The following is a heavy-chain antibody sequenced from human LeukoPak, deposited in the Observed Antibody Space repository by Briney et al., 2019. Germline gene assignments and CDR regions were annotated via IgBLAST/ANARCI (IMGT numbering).Heavy chain of an antibody. CDR2: ISSSSSYI. CDR3: ARVTQAAAGTWAYYYYYYYMDV. J-gene: IGHJ6*03. V-gene: IGHV3-21*01. Sequence: GGSLRLSCAASGFTFSSYSMNWVRQAPGKGLEWVSSISSSSSYIYYADSVKGRFTISRDNAKNSLYLQMNSLRAEDTAVYYCARVTQAAAGTWAYYYYYYYMDVWGKGTTVTVSS. D-gene: IGHD6-13*01. CDR1: GFTFSSYS.